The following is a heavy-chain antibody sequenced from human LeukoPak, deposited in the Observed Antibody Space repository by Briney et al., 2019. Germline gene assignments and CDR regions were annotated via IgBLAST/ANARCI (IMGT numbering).Heavy chain of an antibody. Sequence: GGSLRLSCAASGFTINRSYMNWVRQAPGKGLVWVSIVHNDGTTYYADSVKGRFTISRDDSKNTIYLQMNSLRAADTAVYYCARDSFHTSWGQGTLVTVSS. CDR3: ARDSFHTS. V-gene: IGHV3-66*01. CDR1: GFTINRSY. J-gene: IGHJ5*02. CDR2: VHNDGTT. D-gene: IGHD2-2*02.